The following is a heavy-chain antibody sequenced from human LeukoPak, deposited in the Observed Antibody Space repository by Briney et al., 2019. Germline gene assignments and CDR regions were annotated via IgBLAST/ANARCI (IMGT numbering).Heavy chain of an antibody. V-gene: IGHV1-8*01. D-gene: IGHD3-22*01. CDR1: GYTFTSYD. CDR2: MNPNSGNT. CDR3: ARPGGYYDSSGYYYDAFDI. J-gene: IGHJ3*02. Sequence: ASVKVSCKASGYTFTSYDINWVRQATGQGLEWMGWMNPNSGNTGYAQKFQGRVTMTRNTSISTAYMELSSLRSEDPAVYYCARPGGYYDSSGYYYDAFDIWGQGTMVTVSS.